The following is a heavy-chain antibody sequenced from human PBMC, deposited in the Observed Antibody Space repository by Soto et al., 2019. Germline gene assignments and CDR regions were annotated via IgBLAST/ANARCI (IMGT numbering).Heavy chain of an antibody. D-gene: IGHD5-18*01. V-gene: IGHV3-23*01. CDR2: ISSDGIST. Sequence: EVQLLESGGGLVQPGGSLRLSCAASGFTFSTYAMGWVRQAPGKGPDWVSSISSDGISTTYADCAEGRFIISRDNAKNTLYLQLNSLRAEDTAVYYCARGSRGYSYGYNDYWGQGTLVSVSS. CDR1: GFTFSTYA. J-gene: IGHJ4*02. CDR3: ARGSRGYSYGYNDY.